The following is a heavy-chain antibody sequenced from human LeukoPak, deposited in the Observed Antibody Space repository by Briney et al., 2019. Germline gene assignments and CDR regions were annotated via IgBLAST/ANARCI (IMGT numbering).Heavy chain of an antibody. CDR1: GYTFTGYY. CDR3: ARDPGYSRDSKGGAFDI. J-gene: IGHJ3*02. Sequence: GASVKVSCKASGYTFTGYYMHWVRQAPGQGLEWMEWINPNSGGTNYAQKFQGRVTMTRDTSISTAYMELSRLRSDDTAVYYCARDPGYSRDSKGGAFDIWGQGTMVTVSS. CDR2: INPNSGGT. D-gene: IGHD1-26*01. V-gene: IGHV1-2*02.